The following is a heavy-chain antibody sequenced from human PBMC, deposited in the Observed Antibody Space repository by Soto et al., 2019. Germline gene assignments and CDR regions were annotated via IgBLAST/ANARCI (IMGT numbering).Heavy chain of an antibody. CDR2: INGGRA. Sequence: HPGGSLRLSCAASGFTFSRSDMSWVRQTPGKGLEWVSAINGGRAFYGDSVEGRFTVSRDNSKNTLYLQMNSLRVEDTAIYYCATHGWDLWGQGTLVTVSS. J-gene: IGHJ5*02. V-gene: IGHV3-23*01. D-gene: IGHD6-19*01. CDR1: GFTFSRSD. CDR3: ATHGWDL.